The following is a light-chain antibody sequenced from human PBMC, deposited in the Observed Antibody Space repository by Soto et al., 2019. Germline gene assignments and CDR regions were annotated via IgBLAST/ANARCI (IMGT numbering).Light chain of an antibody. Sequence: QSALTQPASVSGSPGQSITISCTGTSSDVGSYNYVSWYQQHPGKAPKVRIYDVNNRPSGVSNRLSGSKSGNTASLTISGLQAEDEAEYYCSSHTSSSIRWFGGGTKVTVL. CDR1: SSDVGSYNY. CDR2: DVN. CDR3: SSHTSSSIRW. V-gene: IGLV2-14*01. J-gene: IGLJ3*02.